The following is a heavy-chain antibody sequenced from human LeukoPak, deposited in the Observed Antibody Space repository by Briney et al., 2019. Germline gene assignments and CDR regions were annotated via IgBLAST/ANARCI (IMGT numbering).Heavy chain of an antibody. J-gene: IGHJ6*03. Sequence: SVKVSCKASGGTFSSYAMSWVRQAPGQGLGWMGGIIPIFGTANYAQKFQGRVTITTDESTSTAYMELSSLRSEDTAVYYCASGGAMVYYYYMDVWGKGTTVTVSS. CDR2: IIPIFGTA. V-gene: IGHV1-69*05. CDR3: ASGGAMVYYYYMDV. D-gene: IGHD2-15*01. CDR1: GGTFSSYA.